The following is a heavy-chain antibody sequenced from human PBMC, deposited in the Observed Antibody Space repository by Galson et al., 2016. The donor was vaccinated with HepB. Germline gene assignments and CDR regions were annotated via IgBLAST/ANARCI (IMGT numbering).Heavy chain of an antibody. CDR2: IKQDGSER. CDR3: TRGATVTTS. CDR1: GFTFRDSY. V-gene: IGHV3-7*03. J-gene: IGHJ5*02. Sequence: SLRLSCAASGFTFRDSYMTWVRQAPGKGLEWVANIKQDGSERYYVDSVKGRFTISRDNAKNSLYPQMNSLRVDDTAIYYCTRGATVTTSWGQGTLITVSS. D-gene: IGHD4-17*01.